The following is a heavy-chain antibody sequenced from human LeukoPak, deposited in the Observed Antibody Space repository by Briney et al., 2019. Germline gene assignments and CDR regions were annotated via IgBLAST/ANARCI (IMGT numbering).Heavy chain of an antibody. CDR3: ARHFHPAESTGGYFDR. D-gene: IGHD1-14*01. J-gene: IGHJ2*01. Sequence: GESLKISCQSSGYNFTPYWIVWVRQKPGKGLEWMGITFAGYSYTIYSPSFQGQVTISVDKSISTAYLQWSSLKAPDTAMYYCARHFHPAESTGGYFDRWGRGTLVTVSA. V-gene: IGHV5-51*01. CDR1: GYNFTPYW. CDR2: TFAGYSYT.